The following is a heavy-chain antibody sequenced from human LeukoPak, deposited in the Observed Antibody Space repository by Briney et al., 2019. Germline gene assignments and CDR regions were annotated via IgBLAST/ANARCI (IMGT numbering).Heavy chain of an antibody. D-gene: IGHD5-18*01. CDR3: ARTTEGGYTYDYFYYYYMDV. J-gene: IGHJ6*03. Sequence: RSSETLSLTCTVAGGSISSGSYYWSWIRQPAGKGLEWIGRIYTSGSTNYNPSLKSRVTISVDTSKNHFSLKLSSVTAADTAVYYCARTTEGGYTYDYFYYYYMDVWGKGTTVTISS. CDR1: GGSISSGSYY. V-gene: IGHV4-61*02. CDR2: IYTSGST.